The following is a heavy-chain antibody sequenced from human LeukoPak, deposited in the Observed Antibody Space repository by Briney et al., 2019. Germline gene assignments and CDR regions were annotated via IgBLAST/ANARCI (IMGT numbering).Heavy chain of an antibody. V-gene: IGHV1-18*01. D-gene: IGHD4-17*01. J-gene: IGHJ4*02. CDR1: GYTFTSYG. CDR2: ISAYNGNT. CDR3: ARDTALAVTLDY. Sequence: EASVKVSCKASGYTFTSYGLSWVRQAPGQGLEWMGWISAYNGNTNYAQKLQGRVTMTTDTSTSTAYMELRSLRSDDTAVYYCARDTALAVTLDYWGQGTLVTVSS.